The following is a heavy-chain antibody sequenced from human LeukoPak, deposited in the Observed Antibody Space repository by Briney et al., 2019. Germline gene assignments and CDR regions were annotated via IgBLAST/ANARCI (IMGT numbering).Heavy chain of an antibody. CDR2: MSSSSITI. V-gene: IGHV3-48*04. Sequence: GASLRLSCAASGFTFDTFSMNWVRQAPGKGLEWISYMSSSSITIYYADSVKGRFTISRDNANNALYLQMDSLRAEDTGVYYCARENHGSRHPFGYYYYGMDVWGQGTTVTVSS. CDR3: ARENHGSRHPFGYYYYGMDV. D-gene: IGHD3-10*01. J-gene: IGHJ6*02. CDR1: GFTFDTFS.